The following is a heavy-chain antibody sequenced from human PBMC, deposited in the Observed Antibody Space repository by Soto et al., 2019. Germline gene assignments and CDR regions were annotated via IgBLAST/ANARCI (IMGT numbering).Heavy chain of an antibody. D-gene: IGHD3-10*01. J-gene: IGHJ6*02. CDR2: IKQDGSEK. CDR1: GFTFSSYW. Sequence: EVQLVESGGGLVQPGGSLRLSCAASGFTFSSYWMSWVRQAPGKGLEWVANIKQDGSEKYYVDSVKGRFTISRDNVKNSLYLQMNCLRAEDTAVYYCASRDITMVRGVYYYYGMDVWGQGTTVTVSS. CDR3: ASRDITMVRGVYYYYGMDV. V-gene: IGHV3-7*05.